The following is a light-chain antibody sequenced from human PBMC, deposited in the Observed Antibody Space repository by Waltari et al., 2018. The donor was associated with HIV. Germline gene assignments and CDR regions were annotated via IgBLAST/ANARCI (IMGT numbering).Light chain of an antibody. CDR3: QQGDSFPWT. CDR1: QNIGSW. V-gene: IGKV1-12*02. J-gene: IGKJ1*01. CDR2: GAS. Sequence: DIQMTQSPSSVSASVGDRVTFTCRASQNIGSWLAWYQQKPGRAPKLLIYGASSLQSGVPARFSRSGSGTEFTLTIGSLQPEDCATYYCQQGDSFPWTFGQGTKVDI.